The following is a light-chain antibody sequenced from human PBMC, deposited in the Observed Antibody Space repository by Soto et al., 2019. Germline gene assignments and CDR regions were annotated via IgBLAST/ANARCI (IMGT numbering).Light chain of an antibody. Sequence: DVQMAQSPSTLSASVGDRVTITCRASQSIGDWLAWFQQKPGKAPALLIYRASYLESGAPSRFSGSGSGKEFTLTISRPQPDDISTYYCQHYSTYSGTFGPGTTVEIK. J-gene: IGKJ3*01. CDR3: QHYSTYSGT. V-gene: IGKV1-5*03. CDR1: QSIGDW. CDR2: RAS.